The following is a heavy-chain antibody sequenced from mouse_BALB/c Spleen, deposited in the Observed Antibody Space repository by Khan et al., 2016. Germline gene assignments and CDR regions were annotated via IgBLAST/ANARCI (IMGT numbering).Heavy chain of an antibody. V-gene: IGHV1-7*01. CDR2: INPSTGYT. Sequence: QVELLQSGAELAKPGASVKMSCKASGYTFTNYWMHWVKQRPGQGLEWIGYINPSTGYTDYNQKFKDKATLTADKSSSTAYMQLSSLTSEDSAVYYCERRGCAVIVGFAYWGQGTLVTVSA. CDR1: GYTFTNYW. CDR3: ERRGCAVIVGFAY. D-gene: IGHD2-4*01. J-gene: IGHJ3*01.